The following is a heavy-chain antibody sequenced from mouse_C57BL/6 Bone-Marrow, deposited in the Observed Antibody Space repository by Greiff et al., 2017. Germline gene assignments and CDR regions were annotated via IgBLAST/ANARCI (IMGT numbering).Heavy chain of an antibody. J-gene: IGHJ2*01. CDR1: GYTFTDYY. D-gene: IGHD2-10*02. CDR2: INPSNGGP. CDR3: ARVWSLGDY. Sequence: EVQGVGPGPVLVKPGASVKMSCKASGYTFTDYYMNWVKRSHGKSLEWIGVINPSNGGPSSNQKFKGKATLTVDKSSSTAYMGLNSLTSEDSAVYYCARVWSLGDYWGQGTTLTVSS. V-gene: IGHV1-19*01.